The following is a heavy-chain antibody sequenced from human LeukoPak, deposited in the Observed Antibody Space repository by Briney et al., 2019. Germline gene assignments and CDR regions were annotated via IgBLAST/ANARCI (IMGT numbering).Heavy chain of an antibody. CDR2: ILHSGST. V-gene: IGHV4-31*03. CDR1: GGSISSGAYY. CDR3: ARGSTYADYVFDY. Sequence: KTSQTLSLTCTVSGGSISSGAYYWSWIRQHPGKGLEWIVYILHSGSTNYNPSLKSRITISVDTSKNQFSLNLTSVTAADTAVYYCARGSTYADYVFDYWGQGTLVTVSS. D-gene: IGHD4-17*01. J-gene: IGHJ4*02.